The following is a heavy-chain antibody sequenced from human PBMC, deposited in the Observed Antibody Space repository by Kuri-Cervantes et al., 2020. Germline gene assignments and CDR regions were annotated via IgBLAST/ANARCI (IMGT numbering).Heavy chain of an antibody. CDR2: ISYDGSNK. CDR3: ARDYYVSSGHSY. CDR1: GFTFSSYG. V-gene: IGHV3-30*03. J-gene: IGHJ4*02. Sequence: GGSLRLSCAASGFTFSSYGMHWVRQAPGKGLEWVAVISYDGSNKYYADSVKGRFTISRDNSKNTLYLQMNSLRAEDTAVYYCARDYYVSSGHSYWGQGTLVTVSS. D-gene: IGHD3-22*01.